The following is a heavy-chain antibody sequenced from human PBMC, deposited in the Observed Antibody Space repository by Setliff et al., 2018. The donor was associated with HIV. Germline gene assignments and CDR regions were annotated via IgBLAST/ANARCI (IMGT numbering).Heavy chain of an antibody. J-gene: IGHJ6*03. D-gene: IGHD3-3*01. Sequence: ASVKVSCKASGYTFRTYGIHWMRQAPGQRPEYMGWINTANGNTKYSQDLLGRVSITMDTSASTSYMELSSLRSQDMAVYYCARGPLFGNQYYPYHYMDVWGKGTTVTVSS. V-gene: IGHV1-3*03. CDR3: ARGPLFGNQYYPYHYMDV. CDR2: INTANGNT. CDR1: GYTFRTYG.